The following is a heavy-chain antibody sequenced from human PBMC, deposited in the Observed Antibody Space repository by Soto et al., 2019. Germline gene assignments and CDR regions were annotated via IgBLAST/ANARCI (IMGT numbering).Heavy chain of an antibody. D-gene: IGHD3-22*01. Sequence: PSETLSLTCTVSGGSINSGDYSWTWIRQPPGKGLEWIGYIYHTGTTYYNMSLKSRVTISVDRSKNQFSLKLSSVTAADTAVYYCARGINYYDSSGDSWFDPWGQGILVTVSS. CDR3: ARGINYYDSSGDSWFDP. CDR1: GGSINSGDYS. V-gene: IGHV4-30-2*01. J-gene: IGHJ5*02. CDR2: IYHTGTT.